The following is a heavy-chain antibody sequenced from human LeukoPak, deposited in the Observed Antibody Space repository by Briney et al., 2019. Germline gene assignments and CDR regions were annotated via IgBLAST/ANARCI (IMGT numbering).Heavy chain of an antibody. CDR3: ATGLVGARFGY. J-gene: IGHJ4*02. CDR2: ISNYNANT. CDR1: GYIFTNYG. V-gene: IGHV1-18*01. Sequence: ASVKVSCKASGYIFTNYGFGWVRQAPGQGLEWMGWISNYNANTNYAQKFLGRVTMTTDTYTTTAYMELSGLRSEDTAVYYCATGLVGARFGYWGQGTLVTVSS. D-gene: IGHD1-26*01.